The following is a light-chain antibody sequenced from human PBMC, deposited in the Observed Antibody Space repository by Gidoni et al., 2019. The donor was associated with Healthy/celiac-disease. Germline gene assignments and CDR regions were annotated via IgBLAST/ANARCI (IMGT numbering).Light chain of an antibody. Sequence: DIQMTQPPSSLSASVGDRVTTTCRASQSISIYLNWYQQKPGKAPKLLIYATTSLQSGVTSSVSGSGSETDFTLTISSLQPEDFETCYWQQSYSTLITFGQXTRLEIK. V-gene: IGKV1-39*01. CDR2: ATT. CDR1: QSISIY. J-gene: IGKJ5*01. CDR3: QQSYSTLIT.